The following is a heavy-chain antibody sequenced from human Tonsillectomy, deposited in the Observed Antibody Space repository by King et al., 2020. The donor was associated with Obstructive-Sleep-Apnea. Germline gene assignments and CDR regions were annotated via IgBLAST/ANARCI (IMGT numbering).Heavy chain of an antibody. CDR1: GFTFGDYP. Sequence: VQLVESGGGLVQPGRSLRLSCRVSGFTFGDYPMSWFRQAPGKGLEWVGTIRSYVHGRTREYAASVNGRFTISRDDPKSIAYLQMNSLKTEDTAVYYCSTGSYYGVLDVWGQGTTVSVS. V-gene: IGHV3-49*03. CDR2: IRSYVHGRTR. J-gene: IGHJ6*02. CDR3: STGSYYGVLDV. D-gene: IGHD3-10*01.